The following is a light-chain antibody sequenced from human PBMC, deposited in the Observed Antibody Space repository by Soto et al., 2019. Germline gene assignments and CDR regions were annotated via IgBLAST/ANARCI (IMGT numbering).Light chain of an antibody. CDR3: QQSSNIPYT. V-gene: IGKV1-39*01. Sequence: DIQMTQSPSSLSASVGDRVTITCRASQTISTYLNWYQQNPGKAPKLLIYAASSLQSGVPSRFSCSGSGTDFTLTISSLQPEDFATYYCQQSSNIPYTFGQGTKLEIK. J-gene: IGKJ2*01. CDR1: QTISTY. CDR2: AAS.